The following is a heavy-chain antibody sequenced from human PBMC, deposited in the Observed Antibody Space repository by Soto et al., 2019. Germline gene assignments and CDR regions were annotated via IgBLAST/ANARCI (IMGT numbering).Heavy chain of an antibody. J-gene: IGHJ4*02. CDR3: ARLAAVWRIVDY. CDR1: GGSISSSGYY. CDR2: IYYSGST. V-gene: IGHV4-39*01. Sequence: SETLSLTCTVSGGSISSSGYYWGCIRQPPGKGLEWIGSIYYSGSTYYNPSLKSRVTISVDTSKNQFSLKLSSVTAADTAVYYCARLAAVWRIVDYWGQGTLVTVSS. D-gene: IGHD2-21*01.